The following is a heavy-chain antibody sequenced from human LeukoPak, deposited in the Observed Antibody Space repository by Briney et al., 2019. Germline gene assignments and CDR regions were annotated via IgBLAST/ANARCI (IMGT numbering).Heavy chain of an antibody. V-gene: IGHV4-4*02. D-gene: IGHD3-9*01. CDR2: IYHSGST. Sequence: SETLSLTCAVSGGSITSTNWWNWVRQPPGKGLEWIGEIYHSGSTNYNPSLKSRVTISVDKSRNQFSLKLSSVTAADTAVYYFENSLRFFACPKRPGARETLVTVSS. CDR1: GGSITSTNW. J-gene: IGHJ5*02. CDR3: ENSLRFFACPKRP.